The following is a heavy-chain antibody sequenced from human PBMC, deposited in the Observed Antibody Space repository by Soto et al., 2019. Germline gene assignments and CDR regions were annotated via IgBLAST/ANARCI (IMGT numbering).Heavy chain of an antibody. CDR1: GGTFSSYA. V-gene: IGHV1-69*13. Sequence: SVQVSCKASGGTFSSYAISWVRQAPGQGLEWMGGIIPIFGTANYAQKFQGRVTITADESTSTAYMELSSLRSEDTAVYYCARDRSIIAAAGIRVYDYFDYWGQGTLVTVSS. CDR3: ARDRSIIAAAGIRVYDYFDY. CDR2: IIPIFGTA. J-gene: IGHJ4*02. D-gene: IGHD6-13*01.